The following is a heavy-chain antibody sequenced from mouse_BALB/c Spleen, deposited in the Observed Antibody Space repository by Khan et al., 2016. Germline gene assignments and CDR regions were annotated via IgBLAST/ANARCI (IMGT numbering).Heavy chain of an antibody. D-gene: IGHD4-1*01. V-gene: IGHV7-3*02. J-gene: IGHJ3*01. CDR2: IRNKAGGYTT. Sequence: EVELVESGGGLVQTGGSLRLSCATSGFTFTDYYMTWVRQPPGKALEWLGFIRNKAGGYTTEYSASVKGRFTISRDNSQSILYLQMNTLRAEDSATYYCASLTGTIAYWDQGTLVTVSA. CDR1: GFTFTDYY. CDR3: ASLTGTIAY.